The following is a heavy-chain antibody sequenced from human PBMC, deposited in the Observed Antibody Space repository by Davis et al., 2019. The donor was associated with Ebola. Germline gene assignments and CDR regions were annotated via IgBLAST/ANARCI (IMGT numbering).Heavy chain of an antibody. CDR1: GFTLSSYG. D-gene: IGHD6-19*01. J-gene: IGHJ4*02. CDR3: ARGRSIAVAPLDY. V-gene: IGHV3-30*02. Sequence: GESLKISCAASGFTLSSYGMHWVRQAPGKGLEWVAFIRYDGSNKYYADSVKGRFTISRDNSKNTLYLQMNSLRAEDTAVYYCARGRSIAVAPLDYWGQGTLVTVSS. CDR2: IRYDGSNK.